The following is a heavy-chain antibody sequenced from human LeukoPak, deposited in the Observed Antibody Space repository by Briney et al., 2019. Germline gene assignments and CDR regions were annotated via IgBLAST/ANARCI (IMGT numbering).Heavy chain of an antibody. D-gene: IGHD2-2*01. V-gene: IGHV1-2*02. Sequence: ASVKVSCKASGYTFTGHYMHWVRQAPGQGLEWMGWINPNSGGTNYAQKFQGRVTMTRDTSISTAYMELSRLRSDDTAVYYCARGIVVVPAAWDAFDIWGQGTMVTVSS. CDR3: ARGIVVVPAAWDAFDI. J-gene: IGHJ3*02. CDR1: GYTFTGHY. CDR2: INPNSGGT.